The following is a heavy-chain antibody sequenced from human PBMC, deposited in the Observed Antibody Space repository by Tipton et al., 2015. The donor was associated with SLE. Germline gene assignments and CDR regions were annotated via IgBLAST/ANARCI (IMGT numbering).Heavy chain of an antibody. J-gene: IGHJ6*02. D-gene: IGHD3-22*01. CDR1: GFPFNSYV. CDR3: ARGRLFYYDSSGFL. Sequence: SLRLSCVVSGFPFNSYVMHWVRQAPGKGLEWVAMIWYDESRENYADSVRGRFTISRDSSNSTLYLQMNSLKAEDTAVYYCARGRLFYYDSSGFLWGQGTTVTVSS. V-gene: IGHV3-33*01. CDR2: IWYDESRE.